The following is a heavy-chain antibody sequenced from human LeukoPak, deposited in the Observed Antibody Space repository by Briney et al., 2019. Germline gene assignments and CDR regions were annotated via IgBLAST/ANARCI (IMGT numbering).Heavy chain of an antibody. CDR1: GYRFNSQG. CDR3: AREILRFDI. V-gene: IGHV7-4-1*02. Sequence: GASVKVSCKASGYRFNSQGMNWVRQVPGQGLEWMGWINTDSGNPTYAQGFTGRFVFSLDSSVSTAYLQISNLMPEDTAKYYCAREILRFDIWGQGTMVTVSS. J-gene: IGHJ3*02. CDR2: INTDSGNP.